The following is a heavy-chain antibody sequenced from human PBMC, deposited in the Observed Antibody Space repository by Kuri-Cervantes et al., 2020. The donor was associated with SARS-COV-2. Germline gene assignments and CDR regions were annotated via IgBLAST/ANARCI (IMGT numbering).Heavy chain of an antibody. CDR1: GFTFSSYS. CDR2: ISSSSSYI. CDR3: ARSSGQIFYYYSMDV. V-gene: IGHV3-21*01. Sequence: GESLKISCAASGFTFSSYSMNWVRQAPGKGLQWVSSISSSSSYIYYADSVKGRFTISRDNAKNSLYLQMNSLRAEDTAVYYCARSSGQIFYYYSMDVWGQGTTVTVSS. D-gene: IGHD2-15*01. J-gene: IGHJ6*02.